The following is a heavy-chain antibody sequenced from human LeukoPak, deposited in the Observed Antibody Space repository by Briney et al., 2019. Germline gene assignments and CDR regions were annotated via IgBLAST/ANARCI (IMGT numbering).Heavy chain of an antibody. CDR1: GYTFSSYY. V-gene: IGHV1-46*01. CDR2: INPSGGST. D-gene: IGHD3-16*02. Sequence: ASVNVSCTASGYTFSSYYMHWVRQAPGQGLEWMGIINPSGGSTSYAHKFQGRVTITRDTSTSTVYMQLSSLRSEDTAVYYCAREGGGGYPPHDDFDIWGQGTMVTVSS. J-gene: IGHJ3*02. CDR3: AREGGGGYPPHDDFDI.